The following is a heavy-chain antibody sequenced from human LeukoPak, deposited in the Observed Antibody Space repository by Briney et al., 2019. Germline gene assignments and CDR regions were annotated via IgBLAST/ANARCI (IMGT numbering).Heavy chain of an antibody. Sequence: SETLSLTCTASGGSISSYYWSWIRQPPGKGLEWIAYIYYSGSTNYNPSLKSRVTISVDTSKNQFSLKLSSVTAADTAVYYCARGGDGYNYFDYWGQGTLVTVSS. V-gene: IGHV4-59*01. J-gene: IGHJ4*02. CDR3: ARGGDGYNYFDY. CDR2: IYYSGST. CDR1: GGSISSYY. D-gene: IGHD5-24*01.